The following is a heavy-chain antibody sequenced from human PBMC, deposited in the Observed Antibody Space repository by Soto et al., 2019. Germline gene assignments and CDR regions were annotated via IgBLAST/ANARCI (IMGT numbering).Heavy chain of an antibody. D-gene: IGHD5-12*01. J-gene: IGHJ4*02. CDR3: ARESRVVATINSLHYDY. CDR2: ISSSSSYT. Sequence: GGSLRLSCAASGFTFSDYYMSWIRQAPGKGLEWVSYISSSSSYTNYADSVKGRFTISRDNAKNSLYLQMNSLRAEDTAVYYCARESRVVATINSLHYDYWGQGTLVTVSS. V-gene: IGHV3-11*06. CDR1: GFTFSDYY.